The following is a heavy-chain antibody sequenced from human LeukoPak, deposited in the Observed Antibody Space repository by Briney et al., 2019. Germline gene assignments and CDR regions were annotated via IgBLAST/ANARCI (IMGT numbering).Heavy chain of an antibody. Sequence: SETLSLTCTVSGGSISSYYWSWIRQPPGKGLEWIGYIYYSGSTNYNPSLKGRVTISVDTSKNQFSLKLSSVTAADTAVYYCARGGDYELYYYYYMDVWGKGTTVTVSS. CDR1: GGSISSYY. CDR2: IYYSGST. J-gene: IGHJ6*03. D-gene: IGHD4-17*01. CDR3: ARGGDYELYYYYYMDV. V-gene: IGHV4-59*01.